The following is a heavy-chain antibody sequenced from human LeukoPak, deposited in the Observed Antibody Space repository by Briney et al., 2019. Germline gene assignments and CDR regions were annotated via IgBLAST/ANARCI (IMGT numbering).Heavy chain of an antibody. D-gene: IGHD2-2*01. CDR1: GGSISSGGYS. J-gene: IGHJ4*02. CDR3: ARLRRIVVVPAAPYYFDY. V-gene: IGHV4-30-2*01. CDR2: TYHSGST. Sequence: SETLSLTCAVSGGSISSGGYSWSWIRQPPGKGLEWIGYTYHSGSTNYNPSLKSRVTISVDTSKNQFSLKLSSVTAADTAVYYCARLRRIVVVPAAPYYFDYWGQGTLVTVSS.